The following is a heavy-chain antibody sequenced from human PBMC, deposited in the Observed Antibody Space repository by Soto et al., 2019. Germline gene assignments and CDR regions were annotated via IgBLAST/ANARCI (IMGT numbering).Heavy chain of an antibody. CDR2: INHSGST. V-gene: IGHV4-34*01. CDR3: ARGRLRLGYCSSTSCYPFDY. Sequence: QVQLQQWGAGLLKPSETLSLTCAVYGGSFSGYYWSWIRQPPGKGLEWIGEINHSGSTNYNPSLKSRVTISVDTSKNQFSLKLSSVTAADTAVYYCARGRLRLGYCSSTSCYPFDYWGQGTLVTVSS. CDR1: GGSFSGYY. J-gene: IGHJ4*02. D-gene: IGHD2-2*01.